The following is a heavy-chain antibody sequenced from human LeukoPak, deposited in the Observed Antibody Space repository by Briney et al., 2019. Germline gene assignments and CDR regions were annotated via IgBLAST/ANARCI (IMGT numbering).Heavy chain of an antibody. J-gene: IGHJ4*02. V-gene: IGHV4-59*01. D-gene: IGHD3-3*01. CDR1: GGSLSSSF. CDR3: AKVHDFWSGYSLDY. Sequence: SETLSLTCTVSGGSLSSSFWSWIRQPPGKGLEWIGYIYYTGNTNYNPSLKSRVTISVDTSKNQFSLEMTSVTAADTAVYYYAKVHDFWSGYSLDYWGQGSLVTVSS. CDR2: IYYTGNT.